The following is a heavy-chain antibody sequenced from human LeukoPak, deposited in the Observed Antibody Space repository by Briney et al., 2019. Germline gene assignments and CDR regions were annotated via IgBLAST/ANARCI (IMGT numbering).Heavy chain of an antibody. J-gene: IGHJ4*02. CDR2: IWYDGSKK. V-gene: IGHV3-33*01. CDR3: ARDRGDYSDYSDFFDA. CDR1: GFTFSSYG. Sequence: PGGPLRLSCATSGFTFSSYGFHWVRQAPIKGLEWVAVIWYDGSKKYYADSVKGRFTISRDDSKNTVYLQMDSLRAEDTAMYYCARDRGDYSDYSDFFDAWGQGTLVTFSS. D-gene: IGHD4-11*01.